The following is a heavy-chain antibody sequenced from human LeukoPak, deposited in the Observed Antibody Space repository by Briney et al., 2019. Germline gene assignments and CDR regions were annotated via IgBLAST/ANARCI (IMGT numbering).Heavy chain of an antibody. J-gene: IGHJ4*02. V-gene: IGHV3-48*03. CDR1: GFTFSSYE. CDR3: ARTRNTFGGVIVDY. CDR2: ISSSGSTI. D-gene: IGHD3-16*02. Sequence: GGSLRLSCAASGFTFSSYEMNWVRQAPGKGLEWVSYISSSGSTIHYADSVKGRFTISRDNAKNSLYLQMNSLRAEDTAVYYCARTRNTFGGVIVDYWGQGTLVTVSS.